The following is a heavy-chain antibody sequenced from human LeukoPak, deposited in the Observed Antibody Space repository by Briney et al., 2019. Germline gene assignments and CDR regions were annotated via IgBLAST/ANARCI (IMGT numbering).Heavy chain of an antibody. Sequence: GGSLRLSCAASGFTFSNYWIHWVRQAPGKGLVWVSRINTDGSSTTYADSVKGRFTVSRDNAKSTLYLQMNSLRAEDTAMYHCARTSSWGLDYWGQGTLVTVSS. CDR1: GFTFSNYW. J-gene: IGHJ4*02. CDR2: INTDGSST. CDR3: ARTSSWGLDY. D-gene: IGHD6-6*01. V-gene: IGHV3-74*01.